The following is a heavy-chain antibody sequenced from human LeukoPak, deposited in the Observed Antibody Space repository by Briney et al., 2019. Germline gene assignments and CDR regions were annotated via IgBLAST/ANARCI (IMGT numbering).Heavy chain of an antibody. CDR3: ARFYVDTGYFDY. V-gene: IGHV1-69*04. D-gene: IGHD3-16*01. J-gene: IGHJ4*02. CDR1: GGTFSSYA. CDR2: IIPTLGIE. Sequence: SVKVSCKASGGTFSSYAISWVRQAPGQGLEWMGRIIPTLGIENYAQKFEDRVTITADKSTSTAYMELSSLRSEDTAMYYCARFYVDTGYFDYWGQGTLVTVSS.